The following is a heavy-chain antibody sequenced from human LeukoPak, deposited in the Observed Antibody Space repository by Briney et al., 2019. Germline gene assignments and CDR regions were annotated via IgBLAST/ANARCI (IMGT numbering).Heavy chain of an antibody. CDR3: ARLQIAVAGTGDY. D-gene: IGHD6-19*01. CDR2: INPNSGGT. CDR1: GYTFTSYG. V-gene: IGHV1-2*02. Sequence: ASVKVSCKASGYTFTSYGISWVRQAPGQGLEWMGWINPNSGGTNYAQKFQGRVTMTRDTSISTAYMELSRLRSDDTAVYYCARLQIAVAGTGDYWGQGTLVTVSS. J-gene: IGHJ4*02.